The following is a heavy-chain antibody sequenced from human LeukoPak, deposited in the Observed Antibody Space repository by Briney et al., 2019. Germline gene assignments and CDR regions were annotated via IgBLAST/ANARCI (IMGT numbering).Heavy chain of an antibody. J-gene: IGHJ3*02. D-gene: IGHD5-12*01. CDR3: AKGYSGYDYAFDI. V-gene: IGHV3-30*18. Sequence: PGGSLTLSCAASGFTFSSQGIHWVRQAPGKGLEWVAVISYDGRNENYADSVKGRLTISRDNSKNAMYLQMNSLRAEDTAVYYCAKGYSGYDYAFDIWGQGTMVTVSS. CDR1: GFTFSSQG. CDR2: ISYDGRNE.